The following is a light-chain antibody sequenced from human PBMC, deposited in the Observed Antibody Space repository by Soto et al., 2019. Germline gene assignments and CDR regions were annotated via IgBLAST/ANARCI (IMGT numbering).Light chain of an antibody. CDR2: GAS. Sequence: TQFPATVSASPGERATLSCRASQSISSNYLAWYQQKPGQAPRLLIYGASSRATGIPDRFSGSASGTDFTLTISRLEPEDFAVYYCQQYGFSLITFGQGTLLEI. J-gene: IGKJ5*01. CDR3: QQYGFSLIT. CDR1: QSISSNY. V-gene: IGKV3-20*01.